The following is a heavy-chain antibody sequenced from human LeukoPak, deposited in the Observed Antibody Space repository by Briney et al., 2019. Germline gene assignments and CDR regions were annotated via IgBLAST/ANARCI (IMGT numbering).Heavy chain of an antibody. CDR1: GYTFTSYY. CDR2: INPSGGST. V-gene: IGHV1-46*01. Sequence: ASVKVSCKASGYTFTSYYMHWVRQAPGQGLEWMGIINPSGGSTSYAQKFQGRVTMTRDMSTSTVYMELSSLRSEDTAVYYCATPKMATAFKGWYYSDYWSQGTLVTVSS. J-gene: IGHJ4*02. CDR3: ATPKMATAFKGWYYSDY. D-gene: IGHD5-24*01.